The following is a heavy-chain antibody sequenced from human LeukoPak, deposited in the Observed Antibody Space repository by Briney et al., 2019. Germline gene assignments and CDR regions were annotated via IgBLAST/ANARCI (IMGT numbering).Heavy chain of an antibody. D-gene: IGHD1-20*01. CDR3: AKEGITGTTGGDWFDP. Sequence: GGSLRLSCAASGFTFDDYAMHWVRQAPGKGLEWVSGISWNSGSIGYADSVKGRFTISRDNAKNSLYLQMNSLRAEDTAVYYCAKEGITGTTGGDWFDPWGQGTLVTVSS. J-gene: IGHJ5*02. V-gene: IGHV3-9*01. CDR1: GFTFDDYA. CDR2: ISWNSGSI.